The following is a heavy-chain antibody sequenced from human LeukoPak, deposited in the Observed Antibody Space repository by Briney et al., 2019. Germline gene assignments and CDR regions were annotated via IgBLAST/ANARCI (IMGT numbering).Heavy chain of an antibody. V-gene: IGHV3-21*01. D-gene: IGHD4-17*01. CDR1: GFTFSSYS. CDR2: ISSSSSYI. J-gene: IGHJ4*02. Sequence: GGSLRLSCAASGFTFSSYSMNWVRQAPGKGLEWVSSISSSSSYIYYADSVKGRFTISRDNAKNSLYLQMNSLRAEDTAVYYCASTVYGDYTPLDYWGQGTLVTVPS. CDR3: ASTVYGDYTPLDY.